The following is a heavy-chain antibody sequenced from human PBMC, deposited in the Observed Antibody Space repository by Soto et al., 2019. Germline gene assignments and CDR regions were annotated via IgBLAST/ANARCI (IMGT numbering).Heavy chain of an antibody. Sequence: ASVNISCKAFLSIFPSNYKNRVRQVPGQGLEWLGIINPSGGYTTYAQRFLGGVTMTSDTSTSTVHMELGSLTSEDTAVYYCARADSRRDYYFDYWGQGTLVTVS. CDR2: INPSGGYT. CDR1: LSIFPSNY. CDR3: ARADSRRDYYFDY. J-gene: IGHJ4*02. D-gene: IGHD3-22*01. V-gene: IGHV1-46*01.